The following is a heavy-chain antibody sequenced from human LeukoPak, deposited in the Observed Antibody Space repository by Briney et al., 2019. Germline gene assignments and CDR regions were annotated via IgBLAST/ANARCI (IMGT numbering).Heavy chain of an antibody. D-gene: IGHD3-3*01. Sequence: ASETLSLTCTVSGGSISSYYWSWIRQPPGKGLEWIGDIYYSGSTNYNPSLKSRVTISVHTSKNQFSLKLSSVTAADTAVYYCARGKGDFWSAPPADYWGQGTLVTVSS. V-gene: IGHV4-59*01. J-gene: IGHJ4*02. CDR1: GGSISSYY. CDR2: IYYSGST. CDR3: ARGKGDFWSAPPADY.